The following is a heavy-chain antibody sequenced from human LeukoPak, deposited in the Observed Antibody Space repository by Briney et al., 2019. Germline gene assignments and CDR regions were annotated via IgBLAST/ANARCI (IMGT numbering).Heavy chain of an antibody. CDR2: ISAGGDFV. J-gene: IGHJ4*02. CDR1: GFPFSTHS. V-gene: IGHV3-21*01. CDR3: ARDDGSGSDGFDY. Sequence: GGSLRLSCAASGFPFSTHSLNWVRQAPGKGLEWVSSISAGGDFVYYGDSVKGRFTMSRDNAKNSLHLQMDSLTAEDTAVYYCARDDGSGSDGFDYWGQGTLVTVSS. D-gene: IGHD3-10*01.